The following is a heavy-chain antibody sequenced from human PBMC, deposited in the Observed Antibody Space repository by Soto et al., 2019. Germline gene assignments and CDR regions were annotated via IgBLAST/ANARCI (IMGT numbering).Heavy chain of an antibody. J-gene: IGHJ4*02. D-gene: IGHD1-1*01. CDR2: ISAHNGNT. CDR3: ARGRYGDY. Sequence: QVHLVQSGAEVKKPGASVKVSCKASGYTFTSYGITWVRQAPGQGLEWMGWISAHNGNTDYAQKLQGRVIVTRDTSKSTAYMERRSLRSDDTAVYYCARGRYGDYWGQGARVTVSS. CDR1: GYTFTSYG. V-gene: IGHV1-18*01.